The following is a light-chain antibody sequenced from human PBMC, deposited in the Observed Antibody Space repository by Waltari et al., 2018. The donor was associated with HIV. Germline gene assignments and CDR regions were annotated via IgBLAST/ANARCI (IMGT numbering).Light chain of an antibody. CDR1: RGHVGGYNS. V-gene: IGLV2-14*01. Sequence: QSALTQPASVSGSPGLSITISCTATRGHVGGYNSVPWYQQHPGKAPKLMIYEVSNRPSGVSNRFSGSKSGNTASLTISGLQAEDEADYYCSSYTSSSTRVFGGGTNLTVL. CDR3: SSYTSSSTRV. J-gene: IGLJ3*02. CDR2: EVS.